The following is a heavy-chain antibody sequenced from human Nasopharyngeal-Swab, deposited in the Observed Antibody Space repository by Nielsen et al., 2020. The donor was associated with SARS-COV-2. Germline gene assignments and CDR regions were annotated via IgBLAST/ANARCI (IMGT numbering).Heavy chain of an antibody. CDR2: ISSNGGST. V-gene: IGHV3-64D*08. Sequence: GESPKTPCSAFGFTFSSYAMHWVRQAPGKGLEYVSAISSNGGSTYYADSVKGRFTISRDNSKNTLYLQMSSLRAEDTAVYYCVKLDGYNDYWGQGTLVTVSS. CDR1: GFTFSSYA. D-gene: IGHD5-24*01. J-gene: IGHJ4*02. CDR3: VKLDGYNDY.